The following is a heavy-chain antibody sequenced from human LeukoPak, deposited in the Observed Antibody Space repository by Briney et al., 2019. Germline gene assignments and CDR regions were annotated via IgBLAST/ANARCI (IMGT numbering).Heavy chain of an antibody. CDR1: GFTFSSYG. V-gene: IGHV3-21*05. D-gene: IGHD6-19*01. J-gene: IGHJ4*02. Sequence: GRSLRLSCAASGFTFSSYGMHWVRQAPGKGLEWVSYISSSSSYTNYADSVKGRFTISRDNAKNSLYLQMNSLRAEDTAVYYCARVLGGWYFDYWGQGTLVTVSS. CDR2: ISSSSSYT. CDR3: ARVLGGWYFDY.